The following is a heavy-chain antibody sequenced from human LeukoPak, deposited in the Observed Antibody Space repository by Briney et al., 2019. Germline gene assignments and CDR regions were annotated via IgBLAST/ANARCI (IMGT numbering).Heavy chain of an antibody. Sequence: GGSLRLSCAASGITFGSFWMTWVRQAPGKGLECVANIKPDGSEKHYVDSVEGRFTISRDNAKNSLFLEMNSLRAEDTAVYYCARGRMAVAGSYEYWGQGTLVTVSS. V-gene: IGHV3-7*05. CDR2: IKPDGSEK. D-gene: IGHD6-19*01. CDR1: GITFGSFW. CDR3: ARGRMAVAGSYEY. J-gene: IGHJ4*02.